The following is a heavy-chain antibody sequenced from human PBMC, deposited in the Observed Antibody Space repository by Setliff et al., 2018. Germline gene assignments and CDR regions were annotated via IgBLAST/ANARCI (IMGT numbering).Heavy chain of an antibody. D-gene: IGHD1-1*01. V-gene: IGHV1-2*04. CDR1: GYTFTGYY. CDR2: INPNSGGT. Sequence: ASVKVSCKASGYTFTGYYMHWVRQAPGQGLEWMGWINPNSGGTNYAQKFQGWVTMTRDTSISTAYMELCRLRSDDTAVYYCARDGLGAGMLWGGSGWFDPWGQGTLVTVSS. J-gene: IGHJ5*02. CDR3: ARDGLGAGMLWGGSGWFDP.